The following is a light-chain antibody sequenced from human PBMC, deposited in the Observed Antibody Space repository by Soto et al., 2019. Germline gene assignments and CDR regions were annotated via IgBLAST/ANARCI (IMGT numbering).Light chain of an antibody. CDR1: SSDVGGYNY. J-gene: IGLJ1*01. CDR2: EVN. CDR3: SSYDGSPNL. V-gene: IGLV2-8*01. Sequence: QSVLTQPPSASGSPGQSVAISCTGTSSDVGGYNYVSWYQQHPGKAPKLMIYEVNKRPSGVPDRFSGSKSGNTASLTVSGLQAEDEPDYYCSSYDGSPNLFRTGTKLTV.